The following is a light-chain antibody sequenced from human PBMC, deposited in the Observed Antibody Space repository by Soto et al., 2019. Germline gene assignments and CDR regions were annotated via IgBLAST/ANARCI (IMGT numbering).Light chain of an antibody. J-gene: IGKJ4*01. V-gene: IGKV3-20*01. CDR2: GAS. Sequence: EIVLTQSPGTLSLSPGERATLSFRASQSVSSNYLAWYQQKPGQAPRLLIYGASNRATGIPDRFSGSGSGTDFTLTISRLEPEDFAVYYCQHYGSPLTFGGGTKVDIK. CDR3: QHYGSPLT. CDR1: QSVSSNY.